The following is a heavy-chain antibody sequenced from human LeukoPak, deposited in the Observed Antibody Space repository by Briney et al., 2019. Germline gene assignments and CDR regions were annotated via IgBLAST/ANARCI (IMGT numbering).Heavy chain of an antibody. CDR1: GGPFSGYY. V-gene: IGHV4-34*01. CDR3: ARGRGYNAFDI. D-gene: IGHD5-18*01. CDR2: ISHSGST. Sequence: PSETQSLTCAVYGGPFSGYYWSWIRQPPGKGLEWIGEISHSGSTNYNPSLKSRVTISVDTSKNQFSLKLSSVTAADMAVFYCARGRGYNAFDIWGQGTMVTVSS. J-gene: IGHJ3*02.